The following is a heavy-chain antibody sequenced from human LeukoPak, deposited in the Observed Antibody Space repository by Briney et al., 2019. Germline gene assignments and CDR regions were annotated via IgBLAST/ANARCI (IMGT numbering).Heavy chain of an antibody. CDR2: ISSSGSTI. Sequence: GGSLRLSCAPSGFTFSDYTMNWVRQAPGKGLEWVSYISSSGSTIYYADSVKGRFTISRDNAKNSLYLQMNSLRAEDTAVYYCARDPLLWFGELSLGYYYYMDVWGKGTTVTISS. CDR1: GFTFSDYT. J-gene: IGHJ6*03. V-gene: IGHV3-11*04. D-gene: IGHD3-10*01. CDR3: ARDPLLWFGELSLGYYYYMDV.